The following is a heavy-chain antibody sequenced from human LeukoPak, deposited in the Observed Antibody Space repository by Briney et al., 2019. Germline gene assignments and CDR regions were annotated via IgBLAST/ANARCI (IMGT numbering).Heavy chain of an antibody. CDR2: IWHDGIQK. CDR1: GLTLRSYG. J-gene: IGHJ5*02. Sequence: GGSLRLSCEASGLTLRSYGMHWVRQAPVKGLQWVAVIWHDGIQKYYLDSVKGRFTISRDTSKNMLYMQMNSLRAEDTAVYYCVAAVTEGWFDPWGQGTLVTVSS. CDR3: VAAVTEGWFDP. V-gene: IGHV3-33*01. D-gene: IGHD6-13*01.